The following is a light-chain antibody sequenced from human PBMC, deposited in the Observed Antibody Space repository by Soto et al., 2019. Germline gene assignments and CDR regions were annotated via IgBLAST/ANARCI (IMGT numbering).Light chain of an antibody. Sequence: QSVLTQPPSASGSPGQSVNITCTGTSNDIGSYNFVSWFQQHPGKTPKLMIYGVNKRPSGVPDRFSGSKSGTTASLTVSGLQTEDEADYYCSSFGNGDLVIFGGGTKLTVL. CDR2: GVN. J-gene: IGLJ2*01. V-gene: IGLV2-8*01. CDR3: SSFGNGDLVI. CDR1: SNDIGSYNF.